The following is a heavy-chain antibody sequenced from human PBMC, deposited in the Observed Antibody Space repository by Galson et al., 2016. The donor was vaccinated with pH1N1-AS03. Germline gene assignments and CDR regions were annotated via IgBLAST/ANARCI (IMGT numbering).Heavy chain of an antibody. J-gene: IGHJ4*02. CDR1: GYTFVNYG. CDR3: ARDESGYVY. CDR2: ISGYDGHT. V-gene: IGHV1-18*01. D-gene: IGHD3-3*01. Sequence: SVKVSCKASGYTFVNYGISWVRRAPGQGLEWMGWISGYDGHTGYAQKFQGRVTMTTDTSTNTAYMELRSLTSDDTAVYYCARDESGYVYWGQGTLVTVSS.